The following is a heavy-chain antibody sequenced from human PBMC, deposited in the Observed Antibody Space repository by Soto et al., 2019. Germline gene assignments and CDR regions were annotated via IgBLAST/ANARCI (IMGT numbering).Heavy chain of an antibody. CDR1: GGTFSSYA. D-gene: IGHD5-12*01. V-gene: IGHV1-69*01. J-gene: IGHJ6*02. Sequence: QVQLVQSGAEVKKPGSSVKVSCKASGGTFSSYAISWVRQAPGQGLEWMGGIIPIFGTANYAQKFQGRVTITADESTSTAYMELSSLRSEDTAVYYCARADGDGYNGVTYYYGMDVWGQGTTVTVSS. CDR2: IIPIFGTA. CDR3: ARADGDGYNGVTYYYGMDV.